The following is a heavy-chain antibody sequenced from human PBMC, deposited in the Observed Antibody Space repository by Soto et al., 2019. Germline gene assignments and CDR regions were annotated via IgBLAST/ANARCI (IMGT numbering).Heavy chain of an antibody. Sequence: EVQLLESGGGLVQPGGSVRLSCAASGVTFSRNAMSWVRQAPGKGPEWVSGISGSGDTTHYADSVKGRVTISRDNSKSTLYLQMNSLRAEDTAVYYCATRGYCVSPGCLADYYAMDVWGQGTTVTVSS. CDR1: GVTFSRNA. CDR2: ISGSGDTT. CDR3: ATRGYCVSPGCLADYYAMDV. J-gene: IGHJ6*02. V-gene: IGHV3-23*01. D-gene: IGHD2-15*01.